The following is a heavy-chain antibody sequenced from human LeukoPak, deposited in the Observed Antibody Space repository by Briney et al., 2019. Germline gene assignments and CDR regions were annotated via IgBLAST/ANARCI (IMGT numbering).Heavy chain of an antibody. CDR2: INPNSGDT. V-gene: IGHV1-2*02. CDR1: GYTFTGYF. CDR3: TRAYNSSPGHIFDY. Sequence: GASVKVSCKASGYTFTGYFIHWVRQAPGQGLEWMGWINPNSGDTKYAQKFRGRVTMTRDTSITTAYMDLSTLRSDDTAIYYCTRAYNSSPGHIFDYWGRGTLVTVSS. D-gene: IGHD3-22*01. J-gene: IGHJ4*02.